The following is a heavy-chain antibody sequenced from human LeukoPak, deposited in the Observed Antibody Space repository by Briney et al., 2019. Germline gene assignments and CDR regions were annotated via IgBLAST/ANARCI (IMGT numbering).Heavy chain of an antibody. Sequence: PSETLSLTCAVSGGSISSSNWWSWVRQPPGKGLEWIGEIYHSGSTNYNPSLKSRVTISVDKSKNQFSLKLSSVTAADTAVYYCARENCSGGSCSNFDYWGQGTLVTVSS. V-gene: IGHV4-4*02. CDR3: ARENCSGGSCSNFDY. CDR2: IYHSGST. CDR1: GGSISSSNW. D-gene: IGHD2-15*01. J-gene: IGHJ4*02.